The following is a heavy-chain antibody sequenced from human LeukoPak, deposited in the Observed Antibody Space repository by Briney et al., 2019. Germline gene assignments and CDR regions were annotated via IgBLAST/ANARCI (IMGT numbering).Heavy chain of an antibody. CDR2: IKQDGSEK. CDR1: GFTFSSYW. V-gene: IGHV3-7*01. J-gene: IGHJ5*02. CDR3: AREDSSGYYNWFDP. D-gene: IGHD3-22*01. Sequence: GGSLRLSCAASGFTFSSYWMSWVRQAPGKGLEWVANIKQDGSEKYYVDSVKGRFTISRDNAKNSLYLRMNSLRAEDTAVYYCAREDSSGYYNWFDPWGQGTLVTVSS.